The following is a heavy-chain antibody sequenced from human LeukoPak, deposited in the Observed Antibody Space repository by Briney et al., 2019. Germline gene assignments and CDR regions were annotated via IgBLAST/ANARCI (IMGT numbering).Heavy chain of an antibody. CDR3: TIQLETRIYYYYGMDV. CDR1: GFTFSGSA. D-gene: IGHD1-1*01. CDR2: IRSKANSYAT. V-gene: IGHV3-73*01. J-gene: IGHJ6*02. Sequence: GGSLKLSCAASGFTFSGSAMPWVRQASGKGLEWVGRIRSKANSYATAYAASVKGRFTISRDDSKNTAYLQMNSLKTEDTAVYYCTIQLETRIYYYYGMDVWGQGTTVTVSS.